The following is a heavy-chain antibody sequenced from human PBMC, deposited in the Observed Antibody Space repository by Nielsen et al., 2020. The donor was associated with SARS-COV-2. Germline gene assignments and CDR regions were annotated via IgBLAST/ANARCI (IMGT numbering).Heavy chain of an antibody. V-gene: IGHV4-31*03. J-gene: IGHJ6*03. D-gene: IGHD3-9*01. CDR1: GGSIRSGGYY. CDR3: ARGPRVLTGYYVYYYYYMDV. CDR2: IYYSGST. Sequence: SETLSLTCTVSGGSIRSGGYYWTWIRQHPGKGLEWIGYIYYSGSTYYNPSLKSRITISVDTSKNQFSLRLSSVTAADTAVYYCARGPRVLTGYYVYYYYYMDVWGKGTTVTVSS.